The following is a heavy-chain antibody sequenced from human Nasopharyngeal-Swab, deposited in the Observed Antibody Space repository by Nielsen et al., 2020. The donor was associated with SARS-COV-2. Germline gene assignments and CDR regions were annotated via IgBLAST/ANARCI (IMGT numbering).Heavy chain of an antibody. CDR3: ARGRHYYGSGSYYLKGYYYYGMDV. CDR2: IYYSGST. J-gene: IGHJ6*02. Sequence: SETLSLTCTVSGGSISNYYWSWIRQPPGKGLEWIGYIYYSGSTNYNPSLKSRVTISVDTSKNQFSLKLSSVTAADTAMYYCARGRHYYGSGSYYLKGYYYYGMDVWGQGTTVTVSS. CDR1: GGSISNYY. V-gene: IGHV4-59*13. D-gene: IGHD3-10*01.